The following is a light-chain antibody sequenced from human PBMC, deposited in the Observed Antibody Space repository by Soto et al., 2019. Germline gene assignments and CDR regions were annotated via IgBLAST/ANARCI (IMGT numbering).Light chain of an antibody. Sequence: ENVFTQAPGTLSLSPGERATVSCRASQNVNNNYLVWYQQRPGQAPGLLIHGASSRAAGVPDRFTGSGAGTDCTRTINRLEPEDVAVDYCQQYGSSPWTFGQGTKVDI. CDR3: QQYGSSPWT. CDR1: QNVNNNY. CDR2: GAS. J-gene: IGKJ1*01. V-gene: IGKV3-20*01.